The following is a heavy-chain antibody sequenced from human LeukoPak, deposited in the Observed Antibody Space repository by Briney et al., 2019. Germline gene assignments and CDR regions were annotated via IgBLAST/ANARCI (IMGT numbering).Heavy chain of an antibody. CDR3: ARAYCSSTSCYSVNY. J-gene: IGHJ4*02. CDR1: GFTFSSYW. V-gene: IGHV3-74*01. CDR2: INSDGSST. Sequence: GGSLRLSCAASGFTFSSYWMHWVRQVPGKGLVWVSCINSDGSSTSYADSVKGRFTISRDNAKNTLYLQMNSLRAEDTAVYHCARAYCSSTSCYSVNYWGQGTLVTVSS. D-gene: IGHD2-2*02.